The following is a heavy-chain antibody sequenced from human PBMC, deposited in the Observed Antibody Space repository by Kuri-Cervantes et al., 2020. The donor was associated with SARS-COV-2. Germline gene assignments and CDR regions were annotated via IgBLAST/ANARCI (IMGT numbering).Heavy chain of an antibody. V-gene: IGHV1-69*06. CDR3: ARDLTVTTTYYYYGMDV. CDR1: GGTFSSYA. CDR2: IIPIFGTA. D-gene: IGHD4-11*01. Sequence: SVKVSCKASGGTFSSYAISWVRQAPGQGLEWMGGIIPIFGTANYAQKFQGRVTITADKSTSTAYMELSSLRSEDTAVYYCARDLTVTTTYYYYGMDVWGQGTTVTVSS. J-gene: IGHJ6*02.